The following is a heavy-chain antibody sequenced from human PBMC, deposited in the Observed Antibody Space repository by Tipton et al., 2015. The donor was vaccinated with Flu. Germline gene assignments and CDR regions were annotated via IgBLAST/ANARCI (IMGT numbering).Heavy chain of an antibody. J-gene: IGHJ4*02. Sequence: SLRLSCAASGFMFSGYGMHWVRQAPGKGLEWVAFIRHDESDKYYADSVKGRFTISRDNSKNALYLVINSLRTEDTAVYYCAKDGWDTSGWYPFDYWGQGTLVTVSS. CDR3: AKDGWDTSGWYPFDY. CDR1: GFMFSGYG. D-gene: IGHD6-19*01. V-gene: IGHV3-30*02. CDR2: IRHDESDK.